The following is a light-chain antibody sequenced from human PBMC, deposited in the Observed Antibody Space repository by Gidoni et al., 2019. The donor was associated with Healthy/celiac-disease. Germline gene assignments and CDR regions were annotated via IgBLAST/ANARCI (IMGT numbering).Light chain of an antibody. CDR3: QQYNSYSPYT. CDR1: QSISSW. CDR2: KAS. J-gene: IGKJ2*01. Sequence: DLQMTQSPSTLSASVGDRGTITCRASQSISSWLAWYQQKPGKAPKLLIYKASSLESGVPSRISGSGSGTEFTLTISSLQPDDFATYYCQQYNSYSPYTFGQGTKLEIK. V-gene: IGKV1-5*03.